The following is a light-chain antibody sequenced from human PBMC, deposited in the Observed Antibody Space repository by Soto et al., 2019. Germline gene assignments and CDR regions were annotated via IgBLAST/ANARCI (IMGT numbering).Light chain of an antibody. CDR1: QGISND. Sequence: DVQMTQSPSSLSASVGDRVSITCRASQGISNDLAWFQQKPGKVPKLLIYAASTLHPGAPSRFSGSGSGTDFTLTINSLQPEDVAIYYCQKRNSAPFTFGPGTKVDIK. J-gene: IGKJ3*01. V-gene: IGKV1-27*01. CDR3: QKRNSAPFT. CDR2: AAS.